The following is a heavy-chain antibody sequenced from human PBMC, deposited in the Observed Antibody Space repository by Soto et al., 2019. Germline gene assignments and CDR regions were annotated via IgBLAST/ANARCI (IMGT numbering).Heavy chain of an antibody. Sequence: PSETLSLPCAVSCGSFTSNNWWTWVRQPPGQGLEWIGEIYRTGSTNYNPSLKSRVTISLDKSENQFSLKVTSLTAADTAVYYCASRDPGTSVAYRGKGTLVTVSS. CDR1: CGSFTSNNW. CDR2: IYRTGST. V-gene: IGHV4-4*02. CDR3: ASRDPGTSVAY. J-gene: IGHJ4*02. D-gene: IGHD1-7*01.